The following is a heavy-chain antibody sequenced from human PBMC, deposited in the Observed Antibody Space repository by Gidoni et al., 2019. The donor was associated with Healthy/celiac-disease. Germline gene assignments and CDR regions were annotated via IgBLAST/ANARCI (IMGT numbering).Heavy chain of an antibody. V-gene: IGHV1-46*01. J-gene: IGHJ4*02. CDR3: ARDLGGEDY. D-gene: IGHD2-21*01. CDR1: GYTFTSYY. Sequence: QVQLVQSGAAMTKPGASVKVSCQESGYTFTSYYMHWLRQARGHGLEWMGIINPSGGSTSYVKKFQGRVTMTRDTSTSTVYMELSSLRSEDTAVYYCARDLGGEDYWGQGTLVTFSS. CDR2: INPSGGST.